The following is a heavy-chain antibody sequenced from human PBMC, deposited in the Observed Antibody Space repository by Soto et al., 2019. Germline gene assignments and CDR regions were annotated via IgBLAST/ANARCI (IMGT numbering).Heavy chain of an antibody. D-gene: IGHD3-22*01. CDR3: ARFYDSSGYYWYYFDY. Sequence: SETLSLTCSVSGGSSSSGDYYWSWIRQPPGKGLEWIGHIYYSGSTYYNPSLKSRVTISVDTSKNQFSLKLSSVTAADTAVYYCARFYDSSGYYWYYFDYWGKGTLVTVSS. V-gene: IGHV4-30-4*01. J-gene: IGHJ4*02. CDR1: GGSSSSGDYY. CDR2: IYYSGST.